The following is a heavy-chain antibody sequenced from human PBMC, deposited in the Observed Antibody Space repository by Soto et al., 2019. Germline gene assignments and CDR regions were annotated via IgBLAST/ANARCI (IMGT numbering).Heavy chain of an antibody. D-gene: IGHD2-21*01. Sequence: QVQLVQSGAEVKKPGASVKVSCTASGDLFTAHYIHWLRQAPGQGLEWLGWSNPESGGTKYAQKFQVRVTMTRDTSISTAYMELSSLRSDDTAVYFCATYCLSFACYGMGMDVWGQGTTVTVS. CDR1: GDLFTAHY. V-gene: IGHV1-2*02. CDR2: SNPESGGT. CDR3: ATYCLSFACYGMGMDV. J-gene: IGHJ6*02.